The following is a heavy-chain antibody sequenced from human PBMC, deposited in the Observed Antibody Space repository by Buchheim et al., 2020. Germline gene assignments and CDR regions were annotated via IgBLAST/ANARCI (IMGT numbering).Heavy chain of an antibody. CDR3: ARPFRSGYWPFDS. V-gene: IGHV4-4*02. CDR2: IHHTGST. D-gene: IGHD3-3*01. Sequence: QVQLQESGPGLAKPSGTLSLTCAVSGVSISSTSYWSWVRQPPGKGLEWIGEIHHTGSTNYNPSLQSRVTLSIDKSKNHYSLKVTSVTAADTAVYYCARPFRSGYWPFDSWGQGTL. J-gene: IGHJ4*02. CDR1: GVSISSTSY.